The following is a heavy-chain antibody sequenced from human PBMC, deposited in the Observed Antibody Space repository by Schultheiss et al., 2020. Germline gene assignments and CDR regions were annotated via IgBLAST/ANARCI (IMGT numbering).Heavy chain of an antibody. V-gene: IGHV3-30*02. D-gene: IGHD2-21*02. J-gene: IGHJ3*02. CDR1: GFTFSSYG. Sequence: GGSLRLSCAASGFTFSSYGMHWVRQAPGKGLEWVAVIWYDGSNKYYADSVKGRFTISRDNSKNTLYLQMNSLRAEDTAVYYCAKPSLAYCGGDCYADAFDIWGQGTMVTVSS. CDR2: IWYDGSNK. CDR3: AKPSLAYCGGDCYADAFDI.